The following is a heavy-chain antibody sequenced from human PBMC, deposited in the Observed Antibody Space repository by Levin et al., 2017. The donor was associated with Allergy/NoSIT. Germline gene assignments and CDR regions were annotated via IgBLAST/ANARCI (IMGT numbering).Heavy chain of an antibody. V-gene: IGHV4-59*01. D-gene: IGHD5-18*01. Sequence: NPSETLSLTCSVSGGSISSYYWSWIRQSPEKGLEWIGYIYSSGDTNYNPSLKSRVTLSVDTSKNQFSLKLTSVTAADTAVYFCAKARYSTLFDHWGQGMLVTVSS. CDR2: IYSSGDT. CDR1: GGSISSYY. CDR3: AKARYSTLFDH. J-gene: IGHJ4*02.